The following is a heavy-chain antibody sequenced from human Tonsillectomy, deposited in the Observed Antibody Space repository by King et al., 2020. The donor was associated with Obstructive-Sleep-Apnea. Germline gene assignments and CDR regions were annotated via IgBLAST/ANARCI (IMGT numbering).Heavy chain of an antibody. D-gene: IGHD2-15*01. CDR2: VYHSGTT. Sequence: QLQESGPGLVKPSETLSLTCSVSGYSISSGYYWGWIRQPPGKGLEWIGSVYHSGTTYYNPSVNSRVTISVDTSKNQFSLQLSSVTAADTAVYYCARDYAADYWGQGTLVTVSS. J-gene: IGHJ4*02. CDR1: GYSISSGYY. V-gene: IGHV4-38-2*02. CDR3: ARDYAADY.